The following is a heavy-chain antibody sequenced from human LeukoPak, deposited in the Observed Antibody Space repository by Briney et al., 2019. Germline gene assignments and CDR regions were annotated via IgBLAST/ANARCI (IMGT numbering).Heavy chain of an antibody. CDR3: APGVVGSAPFDY. CDR1: GFTFSTYA. CDR2: ISGSTGRT. Sequence: KPGGSLRLSCAASGFTFSTYAMSWVRQAPGKGLEWVSAISGSTGRTYYADSVKGRFTISRDNSKNTLYLQMNNLRAEDTAVYYCAPGVVGSAPFDYWGQGTLVTVSS. D-gene: IGHD2-15*01. V-gene: IGHV3-23*01. J-gene: IGHJ4*02.